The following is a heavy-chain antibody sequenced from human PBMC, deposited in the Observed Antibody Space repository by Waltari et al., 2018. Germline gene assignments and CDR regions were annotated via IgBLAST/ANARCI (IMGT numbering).Heavy chain of an antibody. D-gene: IGHD3-10*01. CDR3: ARVRLWFGERDAFDI. J-gene: IGHJ3*02. V-gene: IGHV4-59*01. Sequence: QVQLQESGPGLVKPSETLSLTCTVSGGSISSYYWSWIRPPPGKGLEWIGDIYYGGSTNSNPSLKSRVTISVDTSKTQFSLKLSSVTAADTAVYYCARVRLWFGERDAFDIWAKGQWSPSLQ. CDR2: IYYGGST. CDR1: GGSISSYY.